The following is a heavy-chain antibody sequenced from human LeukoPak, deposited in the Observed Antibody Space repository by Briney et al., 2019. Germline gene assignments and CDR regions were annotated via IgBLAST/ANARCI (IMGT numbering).Heavy chain of an antibody. D-gene: IGHD3-3*01. CDR3: ARPSGSVTIFGVVDYFDY. J-gene: IGHJ4*02. CDR1: GFNFNNYG. CDR2: IAHDGSNE. V-gene: IGHV3-30*04. Sequence: GGSLRLSCVVSGFNFNNYGMNWVRQAPGKGLDWVASIAHDGSNENYAESVKGRFTISRDNSKNTLYLQLSSLTAEDTAVYYCARPSGSVTIFGVVDYFDYWGQGSLVTVSS.